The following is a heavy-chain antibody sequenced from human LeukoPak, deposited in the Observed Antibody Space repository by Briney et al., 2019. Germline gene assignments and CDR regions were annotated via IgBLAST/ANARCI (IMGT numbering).Heavy chain of an antibody. CDR2: ISYDGSNK. Sequence: GGSLRLSWAASGFTFSSYAMHWVRQAPGKGLEWVAVISYDGSNKYYADSVKGRFTISRDNSKNTLYLQMNSLRAEDTAVYYCARERAAAFDYWGQGTLVTVSS. J-gene: IGHJ4*02. CDR3: ARERAAAFDY. D-gene: IGHD6-13*01. CDR1: GFTFSSYA. V-gene: IGHV3-30*04.